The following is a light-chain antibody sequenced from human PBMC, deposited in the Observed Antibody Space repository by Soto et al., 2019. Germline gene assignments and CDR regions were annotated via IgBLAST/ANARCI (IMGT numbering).Light chain of an antibody. Sequence: DIQMTQSPSSLSASVGDTVTITCRASQGISKYLAWYQQKPGQVPNLLIYAASTLQSGVPSRFSGSGSGTDFTLTISSMRPEDVATYYCQKYNNAPRTFGQGTKVEI. J-gene: IGKJ1*01. CDR1: QGISKY. CDR2: AAS. CDR3: QKYNNAPRT. V-gene: IGKV1-27*01.